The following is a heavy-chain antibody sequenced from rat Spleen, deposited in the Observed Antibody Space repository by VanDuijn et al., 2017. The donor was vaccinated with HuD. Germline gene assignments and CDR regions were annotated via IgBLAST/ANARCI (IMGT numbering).Heavy chain of an antibody. J-gene: IGHJ2*01. D-gene: IGHD1-4*01. CDR2: IGTGGGNT. CDR3: ARETGYNSYFDY. Sequence: EVQVVDHGGGLEQPGRSLKLSCAPSGFTFSIYGLAWVRQAPTKGLEWVASIGTGGGNTYYRDYVKGRFTISRDNAKNTLYLQMDSLRSEDTATYYCARETGYNSYFDYWGQGVMVTVSS. V-gene: IGHV5S13*01. CDR1: GFTFSIYG.